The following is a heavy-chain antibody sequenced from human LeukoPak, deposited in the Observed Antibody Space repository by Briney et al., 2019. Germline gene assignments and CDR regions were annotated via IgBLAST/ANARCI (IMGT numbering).Heavy chain of an antibody. D-gene: IGHD6-19*01. CDR3: AEAYSSGWYGGWFDP. J-gene: IGHJ5*02. CDR1: GGSISSSNW. CDR2: IYHSGST. V-gene: IGHV4-4*02. Sequence: PSETLSLTCTVSGGSISSSNWWSWVRQPPGKGLEWIGEIYHSGSTNYNPSLKSRVTISVDKSKNQFSLKLSSVTAADTAVYYCAEAYSSGWYGGWFDPWGQGTLVTVSS.